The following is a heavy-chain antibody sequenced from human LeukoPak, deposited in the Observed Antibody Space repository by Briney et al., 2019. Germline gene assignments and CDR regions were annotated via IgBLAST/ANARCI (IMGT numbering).Heavy chain of an antibody. CDR3: ASSSIASADYYYYMDV. V-gene: IGHV3-23*01. Sequence: PGGSLRLSCAASGFTFSSYAMSWVRQAPGKGLEWVSAISGSGGSTYYADSVKGRFTISRDNSKNTLYLQMHSLRAEDTAVYYCASSSIASADYYYYMDVWGKGTTVTVSS. CDR2: ISGSGGST. D-gene: IGHD6-13*01. J-gene: IGHJ6*03. CDR1: GFTFSSYA.